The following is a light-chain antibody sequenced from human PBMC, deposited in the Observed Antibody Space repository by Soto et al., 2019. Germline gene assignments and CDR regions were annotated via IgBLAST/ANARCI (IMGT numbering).Light chain of an antibody. CDR2: GAS. Sequence: EIVMTQSPATLSVSRGERATLSCRASQSINSNLTWYQQKPGQAPRLLIYGASTRATGIPARFSGSGSGTEFTLTISSLQSEDFAVYYCQQYGSSPPWTFGQGTKVDIK. V-gene: IGKV3-15*01. J-gene: IGKJ1*01. CDR3: QQYGSSPPWT. CDR1: QSINSN.